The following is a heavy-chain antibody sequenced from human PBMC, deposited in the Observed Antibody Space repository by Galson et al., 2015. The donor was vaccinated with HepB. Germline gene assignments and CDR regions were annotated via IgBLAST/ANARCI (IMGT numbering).Heavy chain of an antibody. Sequence: SVKVSCKASGYTFTSYYMHWVRQAPGQGLEWMGIINPSGGSTSYAQKFQGRVTMTRDTSTSTVYMELSSLRSEDTAVYYCARERVGGWYGSSGYYWTYYYYYGMDVWGQGTTVTVSS. J-gene: IGHJ6*02. CDR3: ARERVGGWYGSSGYYWTYYYYYGMDV. V-gene: IGHV1-46*03. D-gene: IGHD3-22*01. CDR1: GYTFTSYY. CDR2: INPSGGST.